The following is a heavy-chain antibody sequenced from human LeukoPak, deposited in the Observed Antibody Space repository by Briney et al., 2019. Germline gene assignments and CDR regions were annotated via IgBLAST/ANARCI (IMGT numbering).Heavy chain of an antibody. D-gene: IGHD5-12*01. CDR2: IKQDGSER. CDR1: GFSMSGYW. J-gene: IGHJ4*02. Sequence: GGSLRLSCAASGFSMSGYWMSWVRQAPGKGLEWVANIKQDGSERHYADSVKGRFTISRDNAQNSLYLQMNSLRAEETAVDYCARVFGAYDSIDCWGQGTLVTVS. V-gene: IGHV3-7*01. CDR3: ARVFGAYDSIDC.